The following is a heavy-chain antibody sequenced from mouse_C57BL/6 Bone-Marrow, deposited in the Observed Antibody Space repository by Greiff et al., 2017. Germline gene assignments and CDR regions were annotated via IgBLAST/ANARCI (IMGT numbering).Heavy chain of an antibody. D-gene: IGHD1-1*01. CDR3: AREILRYSMDY. CDR1: GFTFSSYA. V-gene: IGHV5-4*01. J-gene: IGHJ4*01. CDR2: ISDGGSYT. Sequence: EVQVVESGGGLVKPGGSLKLSCAASGFTFSSYAMSWVRQTPEKRLEWVATISDGGSYTYYPDNVKGRFTISRDNANNNLYLQMSHLKSEDTAMYYCAREILRYSMDYWGQGTSVTVSS.